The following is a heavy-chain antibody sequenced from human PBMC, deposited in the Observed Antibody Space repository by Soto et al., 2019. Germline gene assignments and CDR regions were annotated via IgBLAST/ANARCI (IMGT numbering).Heavy chain of an antibody. J-gene: IGHJ4*02. CDR3: AKDPGYGDYEDYFDY. V-gene: IGHV3-30*18. D-gene: IGHD4-17*01. Sequence: QVQLVESGGGVVQPGRSLRLSCAASGFAFSTYAMHWVRQAPGKGLEWVAVMSYDGSNKYYADSVKGRFTISRDNSKNTLYLKLNSLRTKDTAGYYCAKDPGYGDYEDYFDYWGQGTLVTVSS. CDR2: MSYDGSNK. CDR1: GFAFSTYA.